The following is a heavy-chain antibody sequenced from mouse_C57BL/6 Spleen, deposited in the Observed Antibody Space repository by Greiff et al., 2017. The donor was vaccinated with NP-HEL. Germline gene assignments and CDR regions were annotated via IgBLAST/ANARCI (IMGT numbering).Heavy chain of an antibody. J-gene: IGHJ1*03. CDR1: GFTFSSYG. Sequence: DVKLQESGGDLVKPGGSLKLSCAASGFTFSSYGMSWVRQTPDKRLEWVATISSGGSYTYYPDSVKGRFTISRDNAKNTLYLQMSSLKSEDTAMYYCARPGSGYFDVWGTGTTVTVSS. CDR3: ARPGSGYFDV. CDR2: ISSGGSYT. V-gene: IGHV5-6*02.